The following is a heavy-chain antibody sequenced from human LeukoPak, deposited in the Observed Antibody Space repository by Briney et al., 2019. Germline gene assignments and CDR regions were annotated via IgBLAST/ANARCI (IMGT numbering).Heavy chain of an antibody. Sequence: ASVTVSCKASGYTFTGYYMHWVRQAPGQGLEWMGWINPNSGGTNYAQKFQGWVTMTRDTSISTAYMELSRLRSDDTAVYYCARVATAAGTPQYFQHWGQGTLVTVSS. CDR2: INPNSGGT. CDR3: ARVATAAGTPQYFQH. J-gene: IGHJ1*01. D-gene: IGHD6-13*01. CDR1: GYTFTGYY. V-gene: IGHV1-2*04.